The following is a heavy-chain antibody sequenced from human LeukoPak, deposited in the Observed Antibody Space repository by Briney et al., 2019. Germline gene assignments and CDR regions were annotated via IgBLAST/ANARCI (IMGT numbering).Heavy chain of an antibody. D-gene: IGHD3-3*01. CDR3: ARAHRLRITIFGVVRAYYYYCMDV. V-gene: IGHV1-8*01. Sequence: ASVKVSCKASGYTFTSYDINWVRQATGQGLEWMGWMNPNSGNTGYAQKFQGRVTMTRNTSVSTAYMELSSLRSEDTAVYYCARAHRLRITIFGVVRAYYYYCMDVWGKGTTVTVSS. J-gene: IGHJ6*03. CDR1: GYTFTSYD. CDR2: MNPNSGNT.